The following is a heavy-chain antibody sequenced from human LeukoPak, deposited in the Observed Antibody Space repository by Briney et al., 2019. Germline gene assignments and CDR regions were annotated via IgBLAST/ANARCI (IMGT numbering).Heavy chain of an antibody. Sequence: GGSLSLSCAASGFTFSSYSWNWFRKPPGKGLEWVSSISSSSSYIYYADSVKGRFTISRDNAKNSLYLQMNSLRAEDTAVYYCARGSSSSWVAGFDYWGQGALVTVSS. CDR3: ARGSSSSWVAGFDY. CDR2: ISSSSSYI. V-gene: IGHV3-21*01. D-gene: IGHD6-13*01. J-gene: IGHJ4*02. CDR1: GFTFSSYS.